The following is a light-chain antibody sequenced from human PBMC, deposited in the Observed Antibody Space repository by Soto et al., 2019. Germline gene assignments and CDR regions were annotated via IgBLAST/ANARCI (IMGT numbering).Light chain of an antibody. J-gene: IGKJ2*01. V-gene: IGKV3-15*01. CDR3: QQYESWPYT. CDR1: QSVRSN. Sequence: EIVMTQSPVTLSVSPGERATLSCRASQSVRSNLAWYQQKRGRAPRLLIYGASTRATGIPARFSVSGSGTESTLTISSLQSEDFAVYYCQQYESWPYTFGQGTKLEIK. CDR2: GAS.